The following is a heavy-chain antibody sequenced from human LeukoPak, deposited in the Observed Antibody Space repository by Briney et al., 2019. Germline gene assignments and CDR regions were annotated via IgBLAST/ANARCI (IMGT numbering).Heavy chain of an antibody. V-gene: IGHV1-69*05. J-gene: IGHJ3*02. CDR2: IIPIFGTA. CDR3: ASGTVVVPAAPSMGAFDI. CDR1: GGTFSSYA. Sequence: GASVKVSCKASGGTFSSYAISWVRQAPGQGLEWMGGIIPIFGTANYAQKFRGRVTITTDESTSTAYMELSSLRSEDTAVYYCASGTVVVPAAPSMGAFDIWGQGTMVTVSS. D-gene: IGHD2-2*01.